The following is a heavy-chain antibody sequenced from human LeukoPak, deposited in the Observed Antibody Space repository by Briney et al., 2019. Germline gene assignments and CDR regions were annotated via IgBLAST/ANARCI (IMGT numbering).Heavy chain of an antibody. CDR2: VSYDGRSK. D-gene: IGHD6-13*01. CDR1: GFTFNNYA. J-gene: IGHJ5*01. Sequence: VGSLRLSCVASGFTFNNYAIHWVRQAPGKGLDWVAVVSYDGRSKFYADSVKGRFTISRDNSNNTLFLQMDSLRPEDTAVYHCARDSRLLDREPQLLQETDSWGRGTLVIVSS. CDR3: ARDSRLLDREPQLLQETDS. V-gene: IGHV3-30*04.